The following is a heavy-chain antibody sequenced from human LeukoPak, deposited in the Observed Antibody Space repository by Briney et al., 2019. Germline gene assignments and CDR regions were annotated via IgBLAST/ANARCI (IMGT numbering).Heavy chain of an antibody. V-gene: IGHV4-59*12. CDR3: ARAFSSGWYPYSIGGLWFDY. Sequence: PSETLSLTCTVSGGSISSYYWSRIRQPPGKGLEWFGYIYYTGSTNYNPSLKSRVTISVDTSKNQFSLKLSSVTAADTAVYYCARAFSSGWYPYSIGGLWFDYWGQGTLVTVSS. J-gene: IGHJ4*02. CDR2: IYYTGST. CDR1: GGSISSYY. D-gene: IGHD6-19*01.